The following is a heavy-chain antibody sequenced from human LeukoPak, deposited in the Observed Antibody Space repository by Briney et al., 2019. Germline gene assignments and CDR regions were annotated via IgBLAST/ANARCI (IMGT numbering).Heavy chain of an antibody. J-gene: IGHJ4*02. Sequence: SQTLSLTCTVSGGSISSYYWSWIRQPAGKGLEWIGRIYTSGSTNYNPSLKSRVTMSVDTSKNQFSLKLSTVTAADTAVYYCARDRYFDWLLFFDYWGQGTLVTASS. CDR2: IYTSGST. D-gene: IGHD3-9*01. V-gene: IGHV4-4*07. CDR3: ARDRYFDWLLFFDY. CDR1: GGSISSYY.